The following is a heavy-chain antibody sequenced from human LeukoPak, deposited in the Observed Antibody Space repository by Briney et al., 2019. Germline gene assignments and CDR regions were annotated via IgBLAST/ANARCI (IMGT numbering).Heavy chain of an antibody. CDR2: INPNSGGT. V-gene: IGHV1-2*02. CDR3: ARQYSSGWQNIDTFNI. Sequence: GASVKVSCKSSGYTFTGFYMHWVRQAPGQGLEWMGWINPNSGGTRYAQKFQARVTMTRDTSISTAYMERSSLRSDDTAVYYCARQYSSGWQNIDTFNIWGQGTMVTVSS. J-gene: IGHJ3*02. CDR1: GYTFTGFY. D-gene: IGHD6-19*01.